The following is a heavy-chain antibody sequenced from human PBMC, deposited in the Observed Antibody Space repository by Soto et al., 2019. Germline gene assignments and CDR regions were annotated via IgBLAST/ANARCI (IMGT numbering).Heavy chain of an antibody. CDR2: ISGSGLST. J-gene: IGHJ5*02. Sequence: GGSLRLSCAASGFIFNTYGMAWVRQTPGRGLDWVSFISGSGLSTYYADSVKGRFTISRDDSKSTAYLQMNSLQTEDTAVYYCTRDLFSYDYSGILWFDPWGQGTLVTVSS. CDR1: GFIFNTYG. CDR3: TRDLFSYDYSGILWFDP. D-gene: IGHD3-16*01. V-gene: IGHV3-23*01.